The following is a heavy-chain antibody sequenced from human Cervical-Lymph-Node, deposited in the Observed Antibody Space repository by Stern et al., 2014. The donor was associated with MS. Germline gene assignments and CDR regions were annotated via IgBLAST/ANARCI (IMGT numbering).Heavy chain of an antibody. CDR3: ARDKSGYCSGGSCYGRWFDP. V-gene: IGHV4-61*01. CDR1: GGSVSSGSYY. CDR2: IYYSGST. D-gene: IGHD2-15*01. J-gene: IGHJ5*02. Sequence: VQLVESGPGLVKPSETLSLTCTVSGGSVSSGSYYWSWIRQPPGKGLEWIGYIYYSGSTNYNPSLKSRVTISVDTSKNQFSLKLSSVTAADTAVYYCARDKSGYCSGGSCYGRWFDPWGQGTLVTVSS.